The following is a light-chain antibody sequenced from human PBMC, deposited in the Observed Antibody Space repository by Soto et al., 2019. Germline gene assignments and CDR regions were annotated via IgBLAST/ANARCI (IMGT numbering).Light chain of an antibody. V-gene: IGLV2-14*01. CDR2: EVS. J-gene: IGLJ2*01. CDR3: RSYTSSSTLV. CDR1: SSDVGGYNY. Sequence: QSALTQPASVSGSPGQSSTISCTGTSSDVGGYNYVSWYQQHPGKAPKLMIYEVSNRPSGVSNRFSDSKSGNTASLTISGLQAEDEAVYYCRSYTSSSTLVFGGGTNLTVL.